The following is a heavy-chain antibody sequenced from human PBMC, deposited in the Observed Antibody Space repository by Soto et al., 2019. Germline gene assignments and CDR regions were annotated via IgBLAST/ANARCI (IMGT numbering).Heavy chain of an antibody. CDR1: GFTFSNSA. Sequence: SVKVSCKTSGFTFSNSAVQWVRQARGQRLEWIGWIVIGGGNTKYAQHLQDKLTITRDMSTSTAYMELTSLTSEDTAVYYCAAELYGGGRCCSFDIWGQGTMVTVSS. V-gene: IGHV1-58*01. CDR3: AAELYGGGRCCSFDI. J-gene: IGHJ3*02. CDR2: IVIGGGNT. D-gene: IGHD2-15*01.